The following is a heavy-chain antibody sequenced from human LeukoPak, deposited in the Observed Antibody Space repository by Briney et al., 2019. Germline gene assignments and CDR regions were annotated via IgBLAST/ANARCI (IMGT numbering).Heavy chain of an antibody. Sequence: PGGSLGLSCAASGFTFSDYYMSWIRQAPGKGLEWVSYISSSGSTIYYADSVKGRFTISGDNAKNSLYLQMNSLRAEDTAVYYCASAVAGAYYFDYWGQGTLVTVSS. CDR2: ISSSGSTI. CDR1: GFTFSDYY. V-gene: IGHV3-11*01. CDR3: ASAVAGAYYFDY. J-gene: IGHJ4*02. D-gene: IGHD6-19*01.